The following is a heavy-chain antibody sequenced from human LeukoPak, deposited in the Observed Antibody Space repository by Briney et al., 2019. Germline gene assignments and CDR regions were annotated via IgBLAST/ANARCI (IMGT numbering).Heavy chain of an antibody. CDR2: IYTSGST. D-gene: IGHD5-18*01. J-gene: IGHJ4*02. CDR1: GGSISSYY. CDR3: ARDRDGYSYGYYFDY. V-gene: IGHV4-4*07. Sequence: SETLSLTCTVSGGSISSYYWSWIRQPAGRGLEWIGRIYTSGSTNYNPSLKSRVTMSVDTSKNQFSLKLSSVTAADTAVYYCARDRDGYSYGYYFDYWGQGTLVTVSS.